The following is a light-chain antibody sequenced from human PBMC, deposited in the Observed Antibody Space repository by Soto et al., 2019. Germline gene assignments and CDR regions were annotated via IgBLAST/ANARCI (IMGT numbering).Light chain of an antibody. CDR3: QKSYSTPTP. CDR2: AAS. Sequence: DIQMTQSPSSLSASVGDRVTITCRASQSISSYLNWYQQKPGKAPKLLIYAASSLQSGVPSRFSGSGSGTVFTLTISTLQPEDFAIYYCQKSYSTPTPFGQGTRLEIK. V-gene: IGKV1-39*01. CDR1: QSISSY. J-gene: IGKJ5*01.